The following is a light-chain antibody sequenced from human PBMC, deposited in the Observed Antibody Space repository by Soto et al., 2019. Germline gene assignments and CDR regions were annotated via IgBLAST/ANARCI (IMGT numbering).Light chain of an antibody. CDR2: WAS. J-gene: IGKJ2*01. Sequence: DIVMTQSPDSLAVSLGERAAINCKSSQSVLYSSNNKNYLAWYQQKPGQPPKLLIYWASTRESGVPDRFSGSGSGTDFTLTISSLQAEDVAVNYCQQYYSTLGTFGQGTKLEIK. V-gene: IGKV4-1*01. CDR3: QQYYSTLGT. CDR1: QSVLYSSNNKNY.